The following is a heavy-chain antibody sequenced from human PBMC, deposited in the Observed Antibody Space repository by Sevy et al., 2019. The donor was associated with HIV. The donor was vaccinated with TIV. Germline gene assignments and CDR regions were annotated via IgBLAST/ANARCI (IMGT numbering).Heavy chain of an antibody. V-gene: IGHV6-1*01. J-gene: IGHJ6*02. CDR1: GDSVSSIRTS. CDR3: AERTNDVFYYGMDV. CDR2: TYYRSKGHN. Sequence: KQSQTLSLTCAISGDSVSSIRTSWNWIGQSPSRGLEWLGRTYYRSKGHNDYATRVKSRITINADTSKNQVSLQLNSVTPEDTAVYYCAERTNDVFYYGMDVWGQGTTVTVSS.